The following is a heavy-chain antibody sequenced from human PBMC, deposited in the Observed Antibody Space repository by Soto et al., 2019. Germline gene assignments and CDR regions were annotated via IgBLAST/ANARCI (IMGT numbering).Heavy chain of an antibody. CDR3: ARGDYDFWSGYMSSYYYYGMDV. Sequence: QVQLVQSGAEVKKPGASVKVSCKASGYTFTSYDINWVRQATGQGLEWMGWMNPNSGNTGYAQKFQGRVTMTRNTSISTDYMELSRLRSEDTAVYYCARGDYDFWSGYMSSYYYYGMDVWGQGTTVTVSS. CDR1: GYTFTSYD. J-gene: IGHJ6*02. D-gene: IGHD3-3*01. V-gene: IGHV1-8*01. CDR2: MNPNSGNT.